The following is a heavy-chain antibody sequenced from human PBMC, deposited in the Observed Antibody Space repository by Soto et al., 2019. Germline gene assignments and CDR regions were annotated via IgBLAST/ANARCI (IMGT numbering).Heavy chain of an antibody. Sequence: PGGSLRLSCAASGFSFRTYVMGWVRQAPGKGLEWVSDISADATNTYVADPVKGRFASSRENSMNTVYLHMNSLRSEDTAVYYCAKDTAYDSSGYYGSLNYYFYKWGRGTLVTVSS. D-gene: IGHD3-22*01. CDR2: ISADATNT. J-gene: IGHJ4*02. CDR3: AKDTAYDSSGYYGSLNYYFYK. V-gene: IGHV3-23*01. CDR1: GFSFRTYV.